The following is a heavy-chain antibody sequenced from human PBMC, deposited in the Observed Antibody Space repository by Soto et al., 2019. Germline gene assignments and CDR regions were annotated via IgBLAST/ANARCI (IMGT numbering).Heavy chain of an antibody. CDR3: ARERGEWFGDLLPNGWFDP. D-gene: IGHD3-10*01. V-gene: IGHV4-59*01. Sequence: SETLCITCTFSVGSISGYYWSWIRQPPGRGLEWIGYILYTGYTNYNPSLKSRITISIDTSRNQFSLRLSSVTAADTAVYYCARERGEWFGDLLPNGWFDPWSQGTMVTVSS. CDR2: ILYTGYT. J-gene: IGHJ5*02. CDR1: VGSISGYY.